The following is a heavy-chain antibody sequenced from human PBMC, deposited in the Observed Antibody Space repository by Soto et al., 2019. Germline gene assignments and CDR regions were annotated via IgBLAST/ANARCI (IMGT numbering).Heavy chain of an antibody. CDR2: IDHGGST. Sequence: SETLSLTCAIYGGTFSSHSRSRVRQPPGKGLEWIGEIDHGGSTNYNPSLKSRVTISGDTSKNQFSLELRSLTAADTGVYYCAAYDVGTIIQDYWGQGTRVTVSS. CDR1: GGTFSSHS. J-gene: IGHJ4*02. CDR3: AAYDVGTIIQDY. V-gene: IGHV4-34*08. D-gene: IGHD2-21*02.